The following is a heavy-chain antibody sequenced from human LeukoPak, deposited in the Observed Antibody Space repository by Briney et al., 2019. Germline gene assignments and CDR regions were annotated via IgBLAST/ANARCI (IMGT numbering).Heavy chain of an antibody. J-gene: IGHJ6*03. CDR2: INHSGST. CDR1: GGSFSGYY. CDR3: ARGIQLWLRNCYYYYMDV. Sequence: SETLSLTCAVYGGSFSGYYWSWIRQPPGKGLEWIGEINHSGSTNYNPSLKSRVTISVDTSKNQFSLKLSSVTAADTAVYYCARGIQLWLRNCYYYYMDVWGKGTTVTVSS. V-gene: IGHV4-34*01. D-gene: IGHD5-18*01.